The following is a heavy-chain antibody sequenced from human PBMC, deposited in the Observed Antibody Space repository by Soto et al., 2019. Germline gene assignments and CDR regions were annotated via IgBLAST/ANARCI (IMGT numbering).Heavy chain of an antibody. D-gene: IGHD5-18*01. Sequence: SVKVSCKASGGSFTYTLSWVRQAPGQGLEWMGGIIPIFGTTNYAQKFQGRVTITADEFTKTAYMELSTLRSEDTAVYYCARLHSHGTYGMDVWGQGTTVTVSS. CDR2: IIPIFGTT. V-gene: IGHV1-69*13. J-gene: IGHJ6*02. CDR3: ARLHSHGTYGMDV. CDR1: GGSFTYT.